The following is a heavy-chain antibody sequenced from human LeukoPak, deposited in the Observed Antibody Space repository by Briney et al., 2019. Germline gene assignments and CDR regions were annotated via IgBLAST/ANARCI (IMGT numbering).Heavy chain of an antibody. CDR3: ARMGGYFDY. J-gene: IGHJ4*02. V-gene: IGHV4-34*01. Sequence: SETLSLTCAVYGGSFSGYYWSWIRQPPGKGLEWIGEINHSGSTNYNASLKSRVTTSVDTSKSQFSLKLSSVTAADTAVYYCARMGGYFDYWGQGTLVTVSS. CDR1: GGSFSGYY. D-gene: IGHD3-16*01. CDR2: INHSGST.